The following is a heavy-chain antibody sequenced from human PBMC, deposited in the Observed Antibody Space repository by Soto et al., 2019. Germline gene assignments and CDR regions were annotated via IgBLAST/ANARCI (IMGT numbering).Heavy chain of an antibody. CDR1: GGSFSGYY. D-gene: IGHD4-17*01. Sequence: PSETLSLTCAVYGGSFSGYYWSWIRQPPGKVLEWIGEINHSGSTNYNPSLKSRVTISVDTSKNQFSLKLSSVTAADTAVYYCCYTMEKTTSRRYMDVWGKGTTVTVSS. J-gene: IGHJ6*03. CDR2: INHSGST. CDR3: CYTMEKTTSRRYMDV. V-gene: IGHV4-34*01.